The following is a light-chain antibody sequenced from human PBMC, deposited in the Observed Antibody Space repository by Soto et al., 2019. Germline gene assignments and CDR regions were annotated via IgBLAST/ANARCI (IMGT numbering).Light chain of an antibody. CDR1: QSVSSN. V-gene: IGKV3D-15*01. CDR3: QQYNSWPLT. Sequence: ETVMTQSPATLSVSPGERATLSCRASQSVSSNLAWYQQKPGQPPRLLIYDISTRATGIPTRFSGSGSGTEFTLTISSLQSEDFAVYYCQQYNSWPLTLGGGTKVDIK. CDR2: DIS. J-gene: IGKJ4*01.